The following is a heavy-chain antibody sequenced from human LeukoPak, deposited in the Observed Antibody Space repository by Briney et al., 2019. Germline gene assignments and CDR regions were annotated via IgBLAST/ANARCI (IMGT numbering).Heavy chain of an antibody. CDR2: IYYSGST. CDR1: GGSISSYY. D-gene: IGHD2-2*02. CDR3: ARRTGCSSTSCYNLSWYFDL. Sequence: PSETLSLTCTVSGGSISSYYWSWIRQPPGKGLEWIGYIYYSGSTNYNPSLKSRVTISVDTSKNQSSLKLSSVTAADTAVYYCARRTGCSSTSCYNLSWYFDLWGRGTLVTVSS. V-gene: IGHV4-59*08. J-gene: IGHJ2*01.